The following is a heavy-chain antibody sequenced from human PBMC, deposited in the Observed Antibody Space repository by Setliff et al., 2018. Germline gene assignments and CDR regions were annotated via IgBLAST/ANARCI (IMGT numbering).Heavy chain of an antibody. CDR1: GGSISSSSYY. V-gene: IGHV4-39*07. CDR2: IYYSGST. D-gene: IGHD6-13*01. CDR3: ARVAAYSSSWYNYYYGMDD. J-gene: IGHJ6*02. Sequence: PSETLSLTCTVSGGSISSSSYYWGWIRQPPGKGLEWIGSIYYSGSTYYNPSLKSRVTISVDTSKSQFSLKLSSVTAADTAVYYCARVAAYSSSWYNYYYGMDDWGQGTTVTVSS.